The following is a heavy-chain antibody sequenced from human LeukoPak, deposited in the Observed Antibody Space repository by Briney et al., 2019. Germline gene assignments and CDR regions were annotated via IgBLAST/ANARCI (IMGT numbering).Heavy chain of an antibody. CDR1: GGSISSSSYY. Sequence: SETLSLTCTVSGGSISSSSYYWGWIRQPPGKGLEWIGSTYYSGGTYYNPSLKSRVTISVDTSKNQFSLKLSSVTAADTAVYYCARRGAASWGWFDPWGQGTLVTVSS. CDR3: ARRGAASWGWFDP. V-gene: IGHV4-39*01. D-gene: IGHD6-13*01. J-gene: IGHJ5*02. CDR2: TYYSGGT.